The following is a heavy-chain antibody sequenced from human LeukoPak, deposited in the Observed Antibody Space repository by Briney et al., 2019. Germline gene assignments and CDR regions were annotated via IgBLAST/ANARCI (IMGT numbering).Heavy chain of an antibody. CDR1: GGTFSSYA. CDR2: IIPIFGTA. CDR3: ARDQVGPSPDWFDP. J-gene: IGHJ5*02. V-gene: IGHV1-69*13. Sequence: SVKVSCKASGGTFSSYAISWVRQAPGQGLEWMGGIIPIFGTANYAQKFQGRVTITADESTSTAYMELSSLRSEDTAVYYCARDQVGPSPDWFDPWGQGTLVTVSS. D-gene: IGHD1-26*01.